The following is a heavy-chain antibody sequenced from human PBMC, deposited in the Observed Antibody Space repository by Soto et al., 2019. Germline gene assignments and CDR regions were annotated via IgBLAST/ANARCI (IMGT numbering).Heavy chain of an antibody. J-gene: IGHJ4*02. CDR1: GFTFSSHW. CDR3: ASSLLWLLDLNY. V-gene: IGHV3-74*01. CDR2: INTDGSAT. Sequence: GGSLRLSCAASGFTFSSHWMHWVRQAPGKGLVWVSRINTDGSATNYADYAKGRFTVSRDNAKNTLYLQMNSLRAEDTAVYYCASSLLWLLDLNYWGQGTLVTVSS. D-gene: IGHD5-12*01.